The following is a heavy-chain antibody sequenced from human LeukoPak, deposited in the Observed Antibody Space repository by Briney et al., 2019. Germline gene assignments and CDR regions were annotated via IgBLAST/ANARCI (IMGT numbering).Heavy chain of an antibody. V-gene: IGHV3-23*01. CDR3: AGSPSIVGATEFDY. CDR2: ISGSGGST. J-gene: IGHJ4*02. D-gene: IGHD1-26*01. CDR1: GFTFSTYA. Sequence: GGSLRLSCAASGFTFSTYAMSWVRQAPGKGLEWVSDISGSGGSTYYADSVKGRFTISRDNSKNTLYLQMNSLRAEDTAVYYCAGSPSIVGATEFDYWGQGTLVTVSS.